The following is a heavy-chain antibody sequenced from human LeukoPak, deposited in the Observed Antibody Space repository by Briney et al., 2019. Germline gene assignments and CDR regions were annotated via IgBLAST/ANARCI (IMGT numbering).Heavy chain of an antibody. D-gene: IGHD3-3*01. CDR1: GFTFSSYS. CDR3: AKVRITIFVFDY. J-gene: IGHJ4*02. CDR2: ISGSGGST. V-gene: IGHV3-23*01. Sequence: GGSLRLSCAASGFTFSSYSMNWVRQAPGKGLEWVSAISGSGGSTYYADSVKGRFTISRDNSKNTLYLQMNSLRAEDTAVYYCAKVRITIFVFDYWGQGTLVTVSS.